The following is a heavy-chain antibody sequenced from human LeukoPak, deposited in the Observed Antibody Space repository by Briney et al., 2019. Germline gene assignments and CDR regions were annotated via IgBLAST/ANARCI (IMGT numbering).Heavy chain of an antibody. CDR1: GFTFSDYG. CDR3: AKGGSGYFDWLFPPFDY. CDR2: IRNDGSNY. D-gene: IGHD3-9*01. J-gene: IGHJ4*02. Sequence: GGSLRLSCAASGFTFSDYGMHWVRQAPGKGLEWVAFIRNDGSNYYHADSVKGRFTISRDNSKNTLYLQMNSLRAEDTALYYCAKGGSGYFDWLFPPFDYWGQGTLVTVSS. V-gene: IGHV3-30*02.